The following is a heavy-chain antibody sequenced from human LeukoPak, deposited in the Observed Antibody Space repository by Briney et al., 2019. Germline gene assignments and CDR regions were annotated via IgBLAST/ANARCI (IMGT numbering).Heavy chain of an antibody. Sequence: HPGGSLRLSCAASGFTFSSYAMSWVRQAPGKGLEWVSAISGSGGSTYYADSVKGRFTISRDNSKNTLYLQMNSLRAEDTAVYYCAKYAGRWLQLSEDGGYYFDYWGQGTLVTVSS. J-gene: IGHJ4*02. CDR3: AKYAGRWLQLSEDGGYYFDY. D-gene: IGHD5-24*01. CDR1: GFTFSSYA. V-gene: IGHV3-23*01. CDR2: ISGSGGST.